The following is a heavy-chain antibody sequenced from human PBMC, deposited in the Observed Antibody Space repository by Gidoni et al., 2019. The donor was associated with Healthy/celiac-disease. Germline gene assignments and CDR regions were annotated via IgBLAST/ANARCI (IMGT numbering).Heavy chain of an antibody. V-gene: IGHV3-21*01. D-gene: IGHD6-6*01. J-gene: IGHJ4*02. CDR1: GFTLSSYS. CDR3: AMSIAATFDY. CDR2: ISSSSSYI. Sequence: EVQLVASGGGLVRPGWSLRRSCPASGFTLSSYSMNWVRQAPGKGLEWVSSISSSSSYIYYADSVKGRFTISRDNAKNSLYLQMNSLRAEDTAVYYCAMSIAATFDYWGQGTLVTVSS.